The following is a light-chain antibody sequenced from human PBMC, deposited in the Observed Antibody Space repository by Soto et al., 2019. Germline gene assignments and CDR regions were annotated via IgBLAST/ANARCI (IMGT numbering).Light chain of an antibody. CDR2: AAS. V-gene: IGKV1-6*01. Sequence: AIQMTQSPSSLSASVGDRVTITCRASQGIRNDLGWYQQKPGKAPKLLIYAASSLQSGVPSRFSGSGSGTDFTLTVSSLQPEDFETYYCLQDYNYPLTFGGGTKVDI. CDR3: LQDYNYPLT. CDR1: QGIRND. J-gene: IGKJ4*01.